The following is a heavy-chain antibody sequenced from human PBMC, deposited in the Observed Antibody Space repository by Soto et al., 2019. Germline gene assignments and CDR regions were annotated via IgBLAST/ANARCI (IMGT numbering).Heavy chain of an antibody. J-gene: IGHJ4*02. CDR3: AKDSGRGSADYFFDY. V-gene: IGHV3-30*18. CDR2: ISFDGGDK. CDR1: GFTFSNYA. D-gene: IGHD3-10*01. Sequence: QVQLVESGGGVVQPGRSLRLSCAASGFTFSNYALHGFRRVPGKGLEWVAVISFDGGDKKSADSVKGRFTISRDNSKNTLYLQMNSLRAEDTAVYYCAKDSGRGSADYFFDYWGRGTLVTVSS.